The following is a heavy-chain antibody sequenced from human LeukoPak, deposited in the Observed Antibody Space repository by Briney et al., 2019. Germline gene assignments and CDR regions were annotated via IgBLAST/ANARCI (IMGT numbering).Heavy chain of an antibody. CDR1: GGSISSSS. Sequence: LSLTCSVSGGSISSSSYYWGWIRQPPGKGLEWVAVISYDGSNKYYADSVKGRFTISRDNSKNTLYLQMNSLRAEDTAVYYCARELQDFWSGYYTGGPIDYWGQGTLVTVSS. CDR3: ARELQDFWSGYYTGGPIDY. D-gene: IGHD3-3*01. J-gene: IGHJ4*02. V-gene: IGHV3-30-3*01. CDR2: ISYDGSNK.